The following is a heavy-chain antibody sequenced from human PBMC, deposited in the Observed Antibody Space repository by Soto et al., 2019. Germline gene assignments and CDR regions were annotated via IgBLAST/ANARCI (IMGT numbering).Heavy chain of an antibody. V-gene: IGHV3-30-3*01. CDR3: AGAGGNSAAFDI. CDR1: GFTFSSYA. Sequence: GALRLSCAASGFTFSSYAMHWVRQAPGKGLEWVAVISYDGSNKYYADSVKGRFTISRDNSKNTLYLQMNSLRAEDTAVYYCAGAGGNSAAFDIWGQGTMVTVSS. J-gene: IGHJ3*02. CDR2: ISYDGSNK. D-gene: IGHD2-21*02.